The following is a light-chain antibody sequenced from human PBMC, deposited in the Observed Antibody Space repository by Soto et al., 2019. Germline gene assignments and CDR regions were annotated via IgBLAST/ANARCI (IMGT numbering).Light chain of an antibody. CDR3: QQLNSYRIT. CDR1: QGISSY. J-gene: IGKJ5*01. Sequence: DIQLTQSPSFLSASVGERVTITCRASQGISSYLAWYQQQPGKAPKLLIYAASTLQSGVPSRFSGSGSGAEFTLTISSLQPEDFGTYYCQQLNSYRITFGQGTRLEIK. V-gene: IGKV1-9*01. CDR2: AAS.